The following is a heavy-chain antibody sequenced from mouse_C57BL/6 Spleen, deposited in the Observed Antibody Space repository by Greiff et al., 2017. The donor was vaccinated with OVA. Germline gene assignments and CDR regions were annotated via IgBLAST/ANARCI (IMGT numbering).Heavy chain of an antibody. D-gene: IGHD1-1*01. Sequence: QVQLQQSGAELVRPGASVTLSCKASGYTFTDYEMHWVKQTPVHGLEWIGAIDPETGGTAYNQKFKGKAILTADKSSSTAYMELRSLTSEDSAVYYCTPLITTVVPDYWGQGTTLTVSS. CDR2: IDPETGGT. J-gene: IGHJ2*01. CDR1: GYTFTDYE. V-gene: IGHV1-15*01. CDR3: TPLITTVVPDY.